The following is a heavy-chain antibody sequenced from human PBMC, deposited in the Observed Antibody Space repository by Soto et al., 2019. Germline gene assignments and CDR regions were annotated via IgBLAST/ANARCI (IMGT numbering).Heavy chain of an antibody. V-gene: IGHV3-23*01. CDR3: AKDYTVAADPSSVFLLDY. Sequence: GGSLRLSCAASGFTFNHYAMSWVRQAPGKGLESVPVTNANCGKHYAESVKSRSTISRDNSKSNVYLHLSTLRLEDIAIYYCAKDYTVAADPSSVFLLDYWGQRVMVTVS. J-gene: IGHJ4*02. D-gene: IGHD2-15*01. CDR2: TNANCGK. CDR1: GFTFNHYA.